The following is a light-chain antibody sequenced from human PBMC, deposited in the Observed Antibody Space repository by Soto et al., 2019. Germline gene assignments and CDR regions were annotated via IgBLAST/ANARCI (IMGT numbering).Light chain of an antibody. V-gene: IGLV2-14*01. CDR2: EVN. Sequence: QSALTQPASVSGSPGQSITISCTGTISDVGGYDYVSWYQHHPGKAPKLMIFEVNNRPSGISNRFSGSKSGNTASLTISGLQVEDEAAYYCNSYTSASTVLFGGGTKLTVL. CDR1: ISDVGGYDY. J-gene: IGLJ2*01. CDR3: NSYTSASTVL.